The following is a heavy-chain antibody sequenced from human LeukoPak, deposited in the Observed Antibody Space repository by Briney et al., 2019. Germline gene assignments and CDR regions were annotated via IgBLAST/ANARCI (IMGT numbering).Heavy chain of an antibody. CDR3: ARSGTYYYYYMDV. CDR1: GYSISSGYY. Sequence: SETLSLTCIVSGYSISSGYYWGWIRQPPGKGLEWIGSIYHSGSTYYNPSLKSRVTISVDTSKNQFSLKLSSVTAADTAVYYCARSGTYYYYYMDVWGKGTTVTVSS. CDR2: IYHSGST. D-gene: IGHD2-15*01. J-gene: IGHJ6*03. V-gene: IGHV4-38-2*02.